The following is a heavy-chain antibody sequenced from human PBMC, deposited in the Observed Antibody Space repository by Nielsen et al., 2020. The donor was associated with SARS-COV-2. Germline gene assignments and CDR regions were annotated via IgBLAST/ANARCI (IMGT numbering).Heavy chain of an antibody. CDR2: ISGRGGNT. J-gene: IGHJ4*02. Sequence: GGSLRLSCAASGFTFSNAWMNWVRHAPGKGLEWVSAISGRGGNTFYADSVKGRFTISRDNSKSTLYLQMNSLSAEDTAIYYCAKSDGGYSYGYPDYWGQGTLVTVSS. V-gene: IGHV3-23*01. CDR1: GFTFSNAW. D-gene: IGHD5-18*01. CDR3: AKSDGGYSYGYPDY.